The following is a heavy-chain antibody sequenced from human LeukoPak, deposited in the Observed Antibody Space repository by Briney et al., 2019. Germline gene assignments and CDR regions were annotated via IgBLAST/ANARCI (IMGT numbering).Heavy chain of an antibody. CDR2: IYYSGST. J-gene: IGHJ4*02. D-gene: IGHD3-22*01. V-gene: IGHV4-31*03. Sequence: SQTLSLTCTVSGGSISSGDYYWSWIRQHPGKGLEWIGYIYYSGSTYYNPSLKSRVTISVDTSKNQFSLKLSSVTAADTAVYYCARGRPGHYDSSGYYYDDYWGQGTLVTVSS. CDR1: GGSISSGDYY. CDR3: ARGRPGHYDSSGYYYDDY.